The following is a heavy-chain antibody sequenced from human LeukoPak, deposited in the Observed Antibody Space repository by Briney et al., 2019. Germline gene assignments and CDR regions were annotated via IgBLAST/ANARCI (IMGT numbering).Heavy chain of an antibody. D-gene: IGHD1-26*01. CDR2: ISSSGSTI. Sequence: PGGSLRLSCAASGFTFSSYAMSWVRQAPGKGLEWVSYISSSGSTIYYADSVKGRFTISRDNAKNSLYLQMNSLRAEDTAVYYCAAQAGAYYGGGFDYWGQGTLVTVSS. J-gene: IGHJ4*02. CDR1: GFTFSSYA. CDR3: AAQAGAYYGGGFDY. V-gene: IGHV3-48*03.